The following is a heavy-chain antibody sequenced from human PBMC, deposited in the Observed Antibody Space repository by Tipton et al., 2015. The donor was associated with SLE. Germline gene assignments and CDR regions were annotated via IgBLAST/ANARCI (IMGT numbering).Heavy chain of an antibody. D-gene: IGHD3-3*01. CDR2: LYSGGSP. CDR1: GGSISSDY. J-gene: IGHJ6*04. Sequence: LRLSCNVSGGSISSDYWSWIRQPPGKGLEWIGDLYSGGSPNYNPSLKSRVTMSVDTSKNQFSLKLTSVTAADTAVYYCARLQYIFGGMDVWGEGTTVTVSS. V-gene: IGHV4-4*07. CDR3: ARLQYIFGGMDV.